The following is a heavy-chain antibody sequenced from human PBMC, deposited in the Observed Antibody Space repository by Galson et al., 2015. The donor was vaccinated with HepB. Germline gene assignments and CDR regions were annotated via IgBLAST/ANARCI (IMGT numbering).Heavy chain of an antibody. CDR1: GFTFSSYG. J-gene: IGHJ2*01. CDR2: ISSSSSYI. V-gene: IGHV3-21*01. Sequence: SLRLSCAASGFTFSSYGMSWVRQAPGKGLEWVSSISSSSSYIYYADSVKGRFTISRDNAKNSLYLQMNSLRAEDTAVYYCARDWFNYFSSWFFDLWGRGTLFTVSS. CDR3: ARDWFNYFSSWFFDL. D-gene: IGHD6-6*01.